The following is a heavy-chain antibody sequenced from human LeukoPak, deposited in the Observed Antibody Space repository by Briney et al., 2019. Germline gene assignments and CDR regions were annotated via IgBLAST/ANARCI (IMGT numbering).Heavy chain of an antibody. V-gene: IGHV4-61*02. J-gene: IGHJ4*02. CDR2: VYTSGST. Sequence: PSETLSLTCAVSGGSISSGGYSWSWIRQPPGKGLEWIGRVYTSGSTNYNPSLKSRVTISVDTSKNQFSLKLSSVTAADTAVYYCARGFRGPNFDYWGQGTLVTVSS. CDR1: GGSISSGGYS. CDR3: ARGFRGPNFDY. D-gene: IGHD3-10*01.